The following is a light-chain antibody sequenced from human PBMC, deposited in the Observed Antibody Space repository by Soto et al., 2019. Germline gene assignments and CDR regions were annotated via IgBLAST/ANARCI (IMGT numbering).Light chain of an antibody. Sequence: DIQMTQSPSTLSASVGDRVTITCRASQSISSWLAWYQQKPGKAPKLLIYDASNLQSGVPSRFSGSGSGTEFTLTISSLQPDDFATYYCQQYNSYQWTFGQGTKVDIK. CDR1: QSISSW. V-gene: IGKV1-5*01. J-gene: IGKJ1*01. CDR2: DAS. CDR3: QQYNSYQWT.